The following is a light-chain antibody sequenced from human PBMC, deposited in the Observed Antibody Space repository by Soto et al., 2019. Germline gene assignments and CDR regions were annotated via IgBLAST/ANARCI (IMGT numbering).Light chain of an antibody. J-gene: IGKJ1*01. CDR2: GAS. CDR3: QQHGSSPPRT. CDR1: QSVSSK. Sequence: TQSPATLSVSPGDRATLSCSASQSVSSKLAWYQQKPGQAPRLLIYGASTRATGIPDRFSGSGSGADCTLSISRLEPEDFAVYYCQQHGSSPPRTFGQGTKVDI. V-gene: IGKV3-20*01.